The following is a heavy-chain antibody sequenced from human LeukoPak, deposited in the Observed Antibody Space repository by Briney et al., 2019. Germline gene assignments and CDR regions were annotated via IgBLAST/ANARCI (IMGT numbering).Heavy chain of an antibody. CDR3: ARYPQNYCSGGSCYSVFDY. Sequence: KPSETLSLTCAVYGGSFSGYYWSWIRQPPGKGLEWIGEINHSGSTNYNPSLKSRVTISVDTSKNQFSLKLSSVTAADTAVYYCARYPQNYCSGGSCYSVFDYWGQGTLVTVSS. J-gene: IGHJ4*02. CDR1: GGSFSGYY. D-gene: IGHD2-15*01. V-gene: IGHV4-34*01. CDR2: INHSGST.